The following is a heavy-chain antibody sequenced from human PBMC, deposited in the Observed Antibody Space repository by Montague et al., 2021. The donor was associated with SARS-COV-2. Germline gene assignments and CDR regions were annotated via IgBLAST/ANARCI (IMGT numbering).Heavy chain of an antibody. J-gene: IGHJ4*02. CDR1: GFTFSTYW. CDR3: ARGPVEQQQLVHSLDY. V-gene: IGHV3-7*01. D-gene: IGHD6-13*01. CDR2: IKQDGSAQ. Sequence: SLRLSCAASGFTFSTYWMTWVRQAPGKGLEWVANIKQDGSAQYYVDSVRGRFTVSRDNAKKSLFLQMNSLRAEDTAVYLCARGPVEQQQLVHSLDYWGQGTLVIVPS.